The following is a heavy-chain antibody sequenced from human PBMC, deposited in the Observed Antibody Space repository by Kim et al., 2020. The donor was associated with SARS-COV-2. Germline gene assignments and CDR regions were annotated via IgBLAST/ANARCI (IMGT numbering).Heavy chain of an antibody. CDR2: ISSSGNII. CDR3: AIVGTPYFDS. CDR1: GFSFSDYE. J-gene: IGHJ4*02. Sequence: GGSLRLSCAASGFSFSDYEINWVRQAPGKGLEWVSYISSSGNIIYYLDSVKGRFTISRDNAKNSLYLQMKSLRAEDTAVYYCAIVGTPYFDSWGQGTLVT. V-gene: IGHV3-48*03. D-gene: IGHD1-7*01.